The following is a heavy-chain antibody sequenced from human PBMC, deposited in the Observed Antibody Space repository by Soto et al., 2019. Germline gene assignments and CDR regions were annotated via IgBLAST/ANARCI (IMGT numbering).Heavy chain of an antibody. V-gene: IGHV3-30-3*01. CDR2: ISYDGSNK. CDR1: GFTFSSYA. CDR3: AREPTTAVVNYGMDV. Sequence: TGGSLRLSCAASGFTFSSYAMHWVRQAPGKGLEWVAVISYDGSNKYYADSVKGRFTISRDNAKELLYLQMNSLRAEDTAVYYCAREPTTAVVNYGMDVWGQGTTVTVSS. J-gene: IGHJ6*02. D-gene: IGHD6-13*01.